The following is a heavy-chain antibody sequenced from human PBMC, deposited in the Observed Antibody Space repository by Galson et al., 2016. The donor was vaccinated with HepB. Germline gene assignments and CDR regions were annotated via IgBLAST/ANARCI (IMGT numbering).Heavy chain of an antibody. D-gene: IGHD1-26*01. J-gene: IGHJ4*02. CDR3: ATGSLTVSGSFYYFAH. CDR2: FDPEDGET. CDR1: TYTLAEVS. Sequence: SVKVSCKVSTYTLAEVSMHWVRQAPGKGLEWMGTFDPEDGETLYAQGSQGRVTMTEDTSADTAYMELSSLNSDDTAVYYCATGSLTVSGSFYYFAHWGQGTLVTVSS. V-gene: IGHV1-24*01.